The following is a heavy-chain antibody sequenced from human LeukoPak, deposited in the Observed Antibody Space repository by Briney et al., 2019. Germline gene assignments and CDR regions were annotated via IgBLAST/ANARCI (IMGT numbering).Heavy chain of an antibody. J-gene: IGHJ5*02. V-gene: IGHV1-2*02. D-gene: IGHD1-26*01. CDR2: INPNSGGT. CDR1: GYTFTGYY. Sequence: ASVKVSCKASGYTFTGYYMHWVRQAPGQGLEWMGWINPNSGGTNYAQKFQGRVTITRDTSISTAYMELSRLRSDDTAVYYCARLYSGSYYSDPWGQGTLVTVSS. CDR3: ARLYSGSYYSDP.